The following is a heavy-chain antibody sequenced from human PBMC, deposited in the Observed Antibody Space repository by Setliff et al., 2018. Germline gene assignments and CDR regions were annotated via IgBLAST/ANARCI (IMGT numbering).Heavy chain of an antibody. V-gene: IGHV4-59*08. CDR3: ARQPPLNWAIPFDL. Sequence: PSETLSLTCTVSGGSINNFYWNWIRQSPGKGLEWIGYIYSSGITNYNPSLKSRLTMSVDTSKNQFSLHLSSMTAADTAVYYCARQPPLNWAIPFDLWGQGKRVTVSS. CDR1: GGSINNFY. D-gene: IGHD7-27*01. J-gene: IGHJ3*01. CDR2: IYSSGIT.